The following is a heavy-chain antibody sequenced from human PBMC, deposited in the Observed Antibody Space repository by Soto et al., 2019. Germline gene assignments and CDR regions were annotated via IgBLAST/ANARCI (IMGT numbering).Heavy chain of an antibody. CDR1: GFTFNNYA. D-gene: IGHD7-27*01. V-gene: IGHV3-23*01. CDR2: ISGTGDAT. Sequence: EVQLLDSGGGLVQPGESLRLSCAVSGFTFNNYAMSWVRQAPGKGLEWVSIISGTGDATYYADSVKGRFTIPRDNSKNTRYLPMNSLRAEDTAISYCATWGASKTLDNWGQGTLVTVSS. CDR3: ATWGASKTLDN. J-gene: IGHJ4*02.